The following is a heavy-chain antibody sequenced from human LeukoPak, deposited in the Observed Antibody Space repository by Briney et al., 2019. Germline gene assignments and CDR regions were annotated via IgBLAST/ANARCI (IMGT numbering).Heavy chain of an antibody. D-gene: IGHD3/OR15-3a*01. CDR3: ARQEIGLRSFDP. V-gene: IGHV4-39*01. Sequence: SETLSLTCSVSGGSISSFGYYWGWIRQPPGKGLEWIGSMFYSGSTYYNPSLKSRVTISVDTSKNQFSLNLSSVTAADTAVYYCARQEIGLRSFDPWGQGTLVTVSS. J-gene: IGHJ5*02. CDR2: MFYSGST. CDR1: GGSISSFGYY.